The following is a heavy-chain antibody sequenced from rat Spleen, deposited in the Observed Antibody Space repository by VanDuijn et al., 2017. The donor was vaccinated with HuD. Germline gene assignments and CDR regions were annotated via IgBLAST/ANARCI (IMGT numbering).Heavy chain of an antibody. CDR2: ISYDGSST. CDR3: ARQITTRFDY. V-gene: IGHV5-25*01. J-gene: IGHJ2*01. CDR1: GFTFSNYD. D-gene: IGHD1-10*01. Sequence: EVQLVESGGGLVQPGRSMKLSCAASGFTFSNYDMAWVRQAPTKGLEWVASISYDGSSTYYRDSVKGRFTISRDNAKSTLYLQMDSLRSEDTATYYCARQITTRFDYWGQGVMVTVSS.